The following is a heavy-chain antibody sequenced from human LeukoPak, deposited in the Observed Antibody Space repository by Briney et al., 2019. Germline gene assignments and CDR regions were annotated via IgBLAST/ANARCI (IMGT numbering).Heavy chain of an antibody. Sequence: GGSLRLSCAASGFTFSSYAMHWVRQAPGKGLEWVAVISYDGGNKYYADSVKGRFTISRDNSKNTLYLQMNSLRAEDTAIYYCAIDPNWGMDYWGQGILVTVSS. J-gene: IGHJ4*02. V-gene: IGHV3-30-3*01. CDR1: GFTFSSYA. CDR3: AIDPNWGMDY. D-gene: IGHD3-16*01. CDR2: ISYDGGNK.